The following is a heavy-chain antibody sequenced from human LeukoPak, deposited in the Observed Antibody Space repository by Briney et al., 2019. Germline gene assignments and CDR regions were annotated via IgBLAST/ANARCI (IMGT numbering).Heavy chain of an antibody. CDR2: IYYSGST. J-gene: IGHJ4*02. CDR3: AGVVGGATTFDY. D-gene: IGHD2-15*01. V-gene: IGHV4-39*01. CDR1: GGSISSSSYY. Sequence: SETLSLTCTVSGGSISSSSYYWGWIRQPPGKGLEWIGSIYYSGSTYYNPSLKSRVTISVDTSKNQCSLKLSSVTAADTAVYYCAGVVGGATTFDYWGQGTLVTVSS.